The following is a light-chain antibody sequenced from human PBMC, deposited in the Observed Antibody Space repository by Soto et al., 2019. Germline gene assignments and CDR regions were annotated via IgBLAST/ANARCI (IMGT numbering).Light chain of an antibody. CDR3: AAWDDNLNGVV. CDR2: STN. Sequence: QAVVAQPPSAAGTPGQRVTISCSGSISNIGSNIVSWYQQLPGTAPKLLIYSTNQRPSGVPARFSGSMSGTSASLSISGLQSEDEAADYCAAWDDNLNGVVFCGGTKVTVL. J-gene: IGLJ2*01. V-gene: IGLV1-44*01. CDR1: ISNIGSNI.